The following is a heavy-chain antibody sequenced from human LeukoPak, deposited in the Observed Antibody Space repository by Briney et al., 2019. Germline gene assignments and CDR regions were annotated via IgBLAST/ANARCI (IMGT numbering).Heavy chain of an antibody. CDR2: IYTSGST. V-gene: IGHV4-61*02. D-gene: IGHD3-10*01. Sequence: PSQTLSLTCTVSGGSISSGSYYWSWIRQPAGKGLEWIGRIYTSGSTNYNPSLKSRVTISVDTSKNQFSLKLSSVTAADTAVYYCARASMVRTLNWFDPWGQGTLVTVSS. J-gene: IGHJ5*02. CDR1: GGSISSGSYY. CDR3: ARASMVRTLNWFDP.